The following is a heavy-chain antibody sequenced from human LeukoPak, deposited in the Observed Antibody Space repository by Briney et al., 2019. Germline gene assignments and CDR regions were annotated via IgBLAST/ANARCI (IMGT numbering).Heavy chain of an antibody. Sequence: SQTLSLTSAISGDSVSSNSATWNSIRQSPSRGLEWLGRAYYRSKWYNDNGVSVKSRITINPDTSKNQFSLHLNSVTPEDTAIYYCARVVGSGGSWHFDYWGQGTLVTVSS. V-gene: IGHV6-1*01. J-gene: IGHJ4*02. D-gene: IGHD2-15*01. CDR1: GDSVSSNSAT. CDR3: ARVVGSGGSWHFDY. CDR2: AYYRSKWYN.